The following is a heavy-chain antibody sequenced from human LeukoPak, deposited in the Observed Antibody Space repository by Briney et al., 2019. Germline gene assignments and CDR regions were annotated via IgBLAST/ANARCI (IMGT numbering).Heavy chain of an antibody. Sequence: GGSLRLSCAASGFTFSSYGIHWVRQAPGKGLEWVAFIRYDGSHKYYADSVKGRFTISRDNSKNTLYLQMNSLRAEDTAVYYCAKDRGVVTPTPLYWGQGTLVTVSS. CDR2: IRYDGSHK. CDR1: GFTFSSYG. J-gene: IGHJ4*02. V-gene: IGHV3-30*02. D-gene: IGHD4-23*01. CDR3: AKDRGVVTPTPLY.